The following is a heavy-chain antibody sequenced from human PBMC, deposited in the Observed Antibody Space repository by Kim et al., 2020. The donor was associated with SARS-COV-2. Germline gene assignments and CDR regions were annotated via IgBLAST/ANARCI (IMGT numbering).Heavy chain of an antibody. CDR1: GFTFSSYS. CDR3: ARAAPVGDWFDP. J-gene: IGHJ5*02. Sequence: GGSLRLSCAASGFTFSSYSMNWVRQAPGKGLEWVSSISSSSSYIYYADSVKGRFTISRDNAKNSLYLQMNSLRAEDTAVYYCARAAPVGDWFDPWGQGTLVTVSS. CDR2: ISSSSSYI. V-gene: IGHV3-21*01.